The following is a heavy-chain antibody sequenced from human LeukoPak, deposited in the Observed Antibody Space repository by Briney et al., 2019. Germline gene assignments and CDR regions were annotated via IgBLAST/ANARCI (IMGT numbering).Heavy chain of an antibody. J-gene: IGHJ4*02. CDR2: IYPGDSDT. Sequence: GESLKISCKASGYRFTSYWIGWVRQMPGKGLEWIGFIYPGDSDTRYSPSFQGQVTISADKSITTAYLEWSSLKASDPAMYYCARSKEIDYWGQGTLVTVSS. D-gene: IGHD5-24*01. CDR3: ARSKEIDY. V-gene: IGHV5-51*01. CDR1: GYRFTSYW.